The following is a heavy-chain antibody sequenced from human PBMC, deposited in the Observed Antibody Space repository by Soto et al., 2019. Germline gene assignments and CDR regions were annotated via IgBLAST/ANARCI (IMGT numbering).Heavy chain of an antibody. CDR3: ANRPRYDFWRRGMDV. CDR1: GFTFSSYA. V-gene: IGHV3-23*01. J-gene: IGHJ6*02. Sequence: LRLSCAASGFTFSSYAMSWVRQAPGKGLEWVSAISGSGGSTYYADSVKGRFTISRDNSKNTLYLQMNSLRAEDTAVYYCANRPRYDFWRRGMDVWGQGTTVTVSS. D-gene: IGHD3-3*01. CDR2: ISGSGGST.